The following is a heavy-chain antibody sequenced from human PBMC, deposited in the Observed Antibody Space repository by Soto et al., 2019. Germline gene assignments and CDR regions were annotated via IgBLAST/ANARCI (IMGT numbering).Heavy chain of an antibody. CDR1: CFTFSSYA. V-gene: IGHV3-23*01. CDR2: IRSIGGST. D-gene: IGHD5-18*01. CDR3: FLGYNYGPQAFDI. Sequence: EVQLLESGGGLVQPGGSLRLSCAASCFTFSSYAMNWVRQAPGKGLEWVSTIRSIGGSTYYADSVKGRFSISRDSSKNTMYLQLSSLRPEDTAVYYCFLGYNYGPQAFDIWGQGTMVTVSS. J-gene: IGHJ3*02.